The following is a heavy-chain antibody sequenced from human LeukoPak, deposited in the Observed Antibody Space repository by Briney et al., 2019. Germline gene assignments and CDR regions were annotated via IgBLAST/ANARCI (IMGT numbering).Heavy chain of an antibody. V-gene: IGHV4-38-2*02. CDR1: DYSISSGYY. J-gene: IGHJ3*02. Sequence: SETLSLTCSVSDYSISSGYYWGWIRQPPGKGLEWIGSMEWIGSIYHSGSAYYNPSLKSRVTISVDTSKNQFSLKLSSVTAADTAVYYCARDLGSSSWRDIWGQGTMVTVSS. CDR2: IYHSGSA. D-gene: IGHD6-13*01. CDR3: ARDLGSSSWRDI.